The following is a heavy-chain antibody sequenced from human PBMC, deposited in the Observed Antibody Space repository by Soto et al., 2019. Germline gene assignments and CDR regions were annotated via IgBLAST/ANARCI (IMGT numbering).Heavy chain of an antibody. CDR2: IIPILGIA. V-gene: IGHV1-69*02. Sequence: QVQLVESGAEVKKPGSSVKVSCKASGGTFSSYTISWVRQAPGQGLEWMGRIIPILGIANYAQKFQGRVTXTXXKSTSTAYMELSSLRSEDTAVYYCARGWDGYNSDYWGQGTLVTVSS. J-gene: IGHJ4*02. CDR3: ARGWDGYNSDY. CDR1: GGTFSSYT. D-gene: IGHD5-12*01.